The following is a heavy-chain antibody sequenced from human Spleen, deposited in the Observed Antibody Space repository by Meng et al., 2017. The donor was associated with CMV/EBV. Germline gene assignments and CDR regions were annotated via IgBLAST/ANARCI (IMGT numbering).Heavy chain of an antibody. D-gene: IGHD1-1*01. CDR3: ARDLRRDTTREFGY. J-gene: IGHJ4*02. V-gene: IGHV3-30*19. CDR2: ISYDGSDK. Sequence: GESLKISCAASGFTFSGYGMHWVRQAPGKGLEWVSIISYDGSDKYYADSVKGRFTISRDNSKNTLYLQMNSLRAEDTAVYYCARDLRRDTTREFGYWGQGTLVTVSS. CDR1: GFTFSGYG.